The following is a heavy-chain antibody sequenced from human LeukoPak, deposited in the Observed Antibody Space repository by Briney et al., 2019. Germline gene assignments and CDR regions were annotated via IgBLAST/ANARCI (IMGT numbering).Heavy chain of an antibody. D-gene: IGHD3-22*01. CDR2: IYTSGST. Sequence: PSETLSLTCTVSGGSISSYYWSWIRQPAGKGLEWSGRIYTSGSTNYNPSLKSRVTMSVDTSKNQFSLKLSSVTAADTAVYYCARATWHYYDSSGSHAFDIWGQGTMVTLSS. J-gene: IGHJ3*02. CDR1: GGSISSYY. CDR3: ARATWHYYDSSGSHAFDI. V-gene: IGHV4-4*07.